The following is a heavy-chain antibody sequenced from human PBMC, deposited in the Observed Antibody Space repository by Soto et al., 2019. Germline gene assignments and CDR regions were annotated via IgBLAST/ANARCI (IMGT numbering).Heavy chain of an antibody. CDR3: ARGWGEDSSDYFYAY. CDR2: IIPIFGTP. Sequence: QVQLVQSGAEVRKPGSLVKVSCKASGGTFSRLAISWVRQAPGQGLEWMGGIIPIFGTPNHAQKFQGRLTITADEATSTVHMELSSLRSEDTAIYYCARGWGEDSSDYFYAYWGQGTLVIVSS. D-gene: IGHD3-22*01. CDR1: GGTFSRLA. J-gene: IGHJ4*02. V-gene: IGHV1-69*01.